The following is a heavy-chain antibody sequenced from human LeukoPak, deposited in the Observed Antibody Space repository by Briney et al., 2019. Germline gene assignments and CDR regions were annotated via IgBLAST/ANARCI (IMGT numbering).Heavy chain of an antibody. CDR1: GYTFTDYI. CDR2: ISAYTDNT. CDR3: ARAVLGGTIIHQYYYYMDG. Sequence: ASVKVSCKASGYTFTDYIISWVRQAPGQGLEWMGWISAYTDNTNYAQKLQGRVTMTTDTSTSTAYMELRSLRSDDTAVYYCARAVLGGTIIHQYYYYMDGWGKGTTVTVSS. V-gene: IGHV1-18*01. J-gene: IGHJ6*03. D-gene: IGHD1-7*01.